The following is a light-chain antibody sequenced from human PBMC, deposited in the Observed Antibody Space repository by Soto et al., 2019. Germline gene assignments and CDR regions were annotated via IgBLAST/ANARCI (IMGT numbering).Light chain of an antibody. CDR2: GVS. CDR3: QQCNNSPPT. J-gene: IGKJ2*01. CDR1: QSFSAS. V-gene: IGKV1-39*01. Sequence: DILMTQSPSSLSASVGDRVTLSCRASQSFSASLDWYQQKPGKAPSLLIYGVSTTHSGVPARFSGSGSGTEFTLTISGLQAEDFATYYCQQCNNSPPTFGQGTRLEVK.